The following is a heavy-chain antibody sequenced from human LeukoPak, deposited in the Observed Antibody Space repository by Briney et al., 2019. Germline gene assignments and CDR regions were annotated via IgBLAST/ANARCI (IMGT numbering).Heavy chain of an antibody. V-gene: IGHV1-2*02. CDR3: ARGEGYYDSSGRLFLEEHFHH. Sequence: ASVKVSCKASGYTFTGYYMHWVRQAPGQGLEWMGWINPNSGGTNYAQKFQGRVTMTRDTSISTAYMELTRLRSDDTAVYYCARGEGYYDSSGRLFLEEHFHHWGQGTLVTVSS. CDR2: INPNSGGT. J-gene: IGHJ1*01. CDR1: GYTFTGYY. D-gene: IGHD3-22*01.